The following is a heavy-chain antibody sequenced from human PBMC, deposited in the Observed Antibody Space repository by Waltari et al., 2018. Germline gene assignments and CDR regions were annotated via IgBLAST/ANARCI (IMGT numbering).Heavy chain of an antibody. Sequence: EVQLVESGGGLVKPGGSLRLSCAASGFTFSSYSMNWVRQAPGKGLEWVSSISSSSSYRYYADSVKGRVTISRDNAKNSLYLQMNSLRAEDTAVYYCARDDFWSSVDYWGQGTLVTVSS. J-gene: IGHJ4*02. V-gene: IGHV3-21*01. D-gene: IGHD3-3*01. CDR2: ISSSSSYR. CDR3: ARDDFWSSVDY. CDR1: GFTFSSYS.